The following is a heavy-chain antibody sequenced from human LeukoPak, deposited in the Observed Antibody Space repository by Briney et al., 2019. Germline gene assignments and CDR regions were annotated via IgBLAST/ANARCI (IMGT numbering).Heavy chain of an antibody. V-gene: IGHV3-23*01. CDR2: ISGSGGST. CDR3: AARFSSGHYYIGYYFDY. J-gene: IGHJ4*02. D-gene: IGHD3-22*01. Sequence: GGSLRLSCAASGFTFSSYAMSWVRQAPGKGLEWVSAISGSGGSTYYADSVKGRFTISRDNSKNTLYLQMNSLRAEDTAVYYCAARFSSGHYYIGYYFDYWGQGTLVTVSS. CDR1: GFTFSSYA.